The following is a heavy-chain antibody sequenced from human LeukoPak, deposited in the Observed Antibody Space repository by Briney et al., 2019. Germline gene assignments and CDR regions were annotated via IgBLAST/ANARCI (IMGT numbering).Heavy chain of an antibody. V-gene: IGHV1-69*01. Sequence: SVKVSCKASGGTFSSYAISWVRQAPGQGLEWMGGIIPIFGTANYAQKFQGRVTITADESTSTAYMELSSLRSEDTAVYYCASHLGYSSGWYDYWGQGTLVTVSS. CDR3: ASHLGYSSGWYDY. CDR1: GGTFSSYA. D-gene: IGHD6-19*01. CDR2: IIPIFGTA. J-gene: IGHJ4*02.